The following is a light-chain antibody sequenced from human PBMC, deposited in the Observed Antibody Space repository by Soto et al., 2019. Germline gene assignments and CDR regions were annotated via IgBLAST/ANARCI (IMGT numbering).Light chain of an antibody. CDR3: QQYVHWPPGA. V-gene: IGKV3-15*01. Sequence: EIVVTQSPATLSVSPGQRVTLSCRASQSVSSSLAWYQQRPGQAPRLLIYDTSTRAAGIAARFSGSGSGTEFPLTISSLQSEDSAVYCCQQYVHWPPGAFGQGTTVEIK. J-gene: IGKJ1*01. CDR1: QSVSSS. CDR2: DTS.